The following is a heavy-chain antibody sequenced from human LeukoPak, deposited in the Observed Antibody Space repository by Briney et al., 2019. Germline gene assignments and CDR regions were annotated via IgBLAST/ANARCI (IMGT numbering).Heavy chain of an antibody. Sequence: ASVKVSCKASGYTLTAYYIYWVRQAPGQGLEWMGRINPNSGGTDYAQKFQGRVTMTRDTSISTAYMELSRLRSDDTAVYYCASRYYYDSSGYYLDDYWGQGTLVTVSS. J-gene: IGHJ4*02. CDR2: INPNSGGT. CDR1: GYTLTAYY. V-gene: IGHV1-2*06. CDR3: ASRYYYDSSGYYLDDY. D-gene: IGHD3-22*01.